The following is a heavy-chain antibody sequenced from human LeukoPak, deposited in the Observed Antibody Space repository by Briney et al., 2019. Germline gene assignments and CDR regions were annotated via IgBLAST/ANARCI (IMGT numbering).Heavy chain of an antibody. V-gene: IGHV4-59*01. Sequence: SETPSLTCTVSGGSISSYYWSWIRQPPGKGLEWIGYIYYSGSTNYNPSLKSRVTISVDTSKNQFSLKLSSVTAADTAVYYCARRDSSGYYYQDAFDIWGQGTMVTVSS. CDR2: IYYSGST. J-gene: IGHJ3*02. CDR1: GGSISSYY. CDR3: ARRDSSGYYYQDAFDI. D-gene: IGHD3-22*01.